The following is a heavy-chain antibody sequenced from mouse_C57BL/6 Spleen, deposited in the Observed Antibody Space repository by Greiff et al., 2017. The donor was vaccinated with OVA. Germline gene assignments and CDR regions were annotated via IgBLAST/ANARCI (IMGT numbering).Heavy chain of an antibody. CDR2: IYPRSGNT. CDR3: ARGVITTVVAPYYYAMDY. J-gene: IGHJ4*01. Sequence: QVQLQQSGAELARPGASVKLSCKVSGYTFTSYGISWVKQRTGQGLEWIGEIYPRSGNTYYNEKFKGKATLTEDKSSSTAYMELRSLTSEDSAVYFCARGVITTVVAPYYYAMDYWGQGTSVTVAS. V-gene: IGHV1-81*01. D-gene: IGHD1-1*01. CDR1: GYTFTSYG.